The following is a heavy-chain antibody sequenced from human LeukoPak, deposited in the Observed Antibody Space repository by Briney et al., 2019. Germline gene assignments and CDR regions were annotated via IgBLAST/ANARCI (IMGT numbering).Heavy chain of an antibody. J-gene: IGHJ3*02. CDR3: ARATLNSRNAFDI. CDR2: IKSDGSTT. Sequence: GGSLRLSCAASKFTFSSYWMHWVRQAPGKGLVWVSRIKSDGSTTDYADSVKGRFTISRDNAKNTLYLQMDSLRAEDTAVYYCARATLNSRNAFDIWGQGTMVTVSS. V-gene: IGHV3-74*01. CDR1: KFTFSSYW.